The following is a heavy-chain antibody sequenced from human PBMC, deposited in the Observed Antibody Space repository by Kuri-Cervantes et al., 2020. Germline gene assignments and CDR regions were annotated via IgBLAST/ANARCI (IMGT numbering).Heavy chain of an antibody. CDR1: GGSFSGYY. J-gene: IGHJ6*02. Sequence: SETLSLTCAVYGGSFSGYYWSWIRQPPGKGLEWIGEINHSGSTNYNPSLKSRVTISVDTSKNQFSLKLSSVTAADTAVYYCARRGQQLVGVWGQGTTVTVSS. V-gene: IGHV4-34*01. CDR3: ARRGQQLVGV. CDR2: INHSGST. D-gene: IGHD6-13*01.